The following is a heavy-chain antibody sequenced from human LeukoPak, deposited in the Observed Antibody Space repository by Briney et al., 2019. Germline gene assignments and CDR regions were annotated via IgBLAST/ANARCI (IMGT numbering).Heavy chain of an antibody. Sequence: ASVRVSCKASGYTFTSYSISSVRQAPGQGLEWMGWISAYNGNTIYAQKVKGRVTMTTDTSTSTAYMELRSLKSDDTAVYYCARATASISTSCSFDPWGQGTLVTVSS. V-gene: IGHV1-18*01. D-gene: IGHD2-2*01. J-gene: IGHJ5*02. CDR1: GYTFTSYS. CDR2: ISAYNGNT. CDR3: ARATASISTSCSFDP.